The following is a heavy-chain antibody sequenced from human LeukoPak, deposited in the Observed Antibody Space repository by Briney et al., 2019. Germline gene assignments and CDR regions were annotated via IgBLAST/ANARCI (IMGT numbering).Heavy chain of an antibody. CDR2: ISAYNGNT. V-gene: IGHV1-18*04. CDR3: ARGIRRPSVVVPAAQYYFDY. Sequence: ASVKVSCKASGYTFTGYYMHWVRQAPGQGLEWMGWISAYNGNTNYAQKLQGRVTMITDTSTSTAYMELRSLRSDDTAVYYCARGIRRPSVVVPAAQYYFDYWGQGTLVTVSS. D-gene: IGHD2-2*01. CDR1: GYTFTGYY. J-gene: IGHJ4*02.